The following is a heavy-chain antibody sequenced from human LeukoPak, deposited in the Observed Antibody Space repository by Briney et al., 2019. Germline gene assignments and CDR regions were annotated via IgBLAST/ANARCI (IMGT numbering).Heavy chain of an antibody. J-gene: IGHJ4*02. CDR2: IYYSGST. V-gene: IGHV4-39*07. Sequence: SETLSLTCTVSGGSISSSSYYWGWIRQPPGKGLEWIGSIYYSGSTYYNPSLKSRVTISVDTSKNQFSLKLTSVTAADTAVYYCARAGVYYASGSYLGYWGQGTLVTVSS. CDR1: GGSISSSSYY. CDR3: ARAGVYYASGSYLGY. D-gene: IGHD3-10*01.